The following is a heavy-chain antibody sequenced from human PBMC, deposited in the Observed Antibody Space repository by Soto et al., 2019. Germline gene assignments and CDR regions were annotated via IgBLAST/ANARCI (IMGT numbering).Heavy chain of an antibody. D-gene: IGHD1-26*01. J-gene: IGHJ3*02. V-gene: IGHV3-30-3*01. CDR3: SLISVGATPI. Sequence: QVQLVESGGGVVQPGRSLTLSCAASGLTFSNYPMHWVRQAPGKGLEWVALISYDGSNNYYADSVKGRFTISRDNSKNTLYLQMSALRPEDTALYYCSLISVGATPIWGRGTMVTVSS. CDR1: GLTFSNYP. CDR2: ISYDGSNN.